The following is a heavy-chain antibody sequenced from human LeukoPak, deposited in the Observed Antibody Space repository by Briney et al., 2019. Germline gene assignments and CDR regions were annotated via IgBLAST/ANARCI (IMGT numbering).Heavy chain of an antibody. CDR3: ARGGLTTDY. J-gene: IGHJ4*02. D-gene: IGHD3-16*01. Sequence: GGSLRLSCAASNFTFSNYGMHWVRQAPGKGLEWVAIIWYDGSDKYYADSVKGRFTISRDNSKNTLYLQMNSLRVEDTAVYYCARGGLTTDYWGQGTLVTVSS. CDR1: NFTFSNYG. V-gene: IGHV3-33*08. CDR2: IWYDGSDK.